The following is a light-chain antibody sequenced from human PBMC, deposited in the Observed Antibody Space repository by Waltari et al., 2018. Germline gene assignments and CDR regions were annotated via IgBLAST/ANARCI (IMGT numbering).Light chain of an antibody. CDR3: QLRTNWPPGLT. CDR1: QSAGDY. CDR2: DAT. Sequence: EILLTQSPVTLSFNPGERAPFPCRASQSAGDYLAWYKQEPGQPPRLLIYDATIRAPGFPARFSGSGSGTDFTLTISGLEPEDFAVYFCQLRTNWPPGLTFGGGTKVEIK. V-gene: IGKV3-11*01. J-gene: IGKJ4*01.